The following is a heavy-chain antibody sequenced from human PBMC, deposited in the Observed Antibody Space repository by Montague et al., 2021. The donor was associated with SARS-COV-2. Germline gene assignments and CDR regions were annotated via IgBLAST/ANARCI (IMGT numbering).Heavy chain of an antibody. D-gene: IGHD1-26*01. V-gene: IGHV4-34*01. CDR1: NGSFSSFY. Sequence: SETLSLTCAVFNGSFSSFYWNWIRQPPGKGLEWIGEISHGGSTXXXSSXKGRLTISVDTSKNQFSLNLRSVTAADTAVYYCACGDENGSGYMDVWGKGTTVTVPS. CDR2: ISHGGST. J-gene: IGHJ6*03. CDR3: ACGDENGSGYMDV.